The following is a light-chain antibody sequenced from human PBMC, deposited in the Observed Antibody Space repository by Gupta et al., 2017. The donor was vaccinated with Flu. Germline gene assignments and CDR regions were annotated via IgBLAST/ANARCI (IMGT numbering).Light chain of an antibody. V-gene: IGLV2-8*01. Sequence: VAISCTGTSSDVGAYIYVSWDQHYPGKAPQIIMYEVSKRTSGVPDRFSGSRSGNTASLTISGRQAEDEADYFCSSYAGNDNYVFGTGIKVTGL. CDR2: EVS. J-gene: IGLJ1*01. CDR3: SSYAGNDNYV. CDR1: SSDVGAYIY.